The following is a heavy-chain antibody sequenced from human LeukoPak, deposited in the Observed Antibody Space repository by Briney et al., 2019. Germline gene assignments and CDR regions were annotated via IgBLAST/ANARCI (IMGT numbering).Heavy chain of an antibody. CDR3: ARGGGYYDSSGYYDY. Sequence: PGGSLRLSCAASGFTFSSYWMHWVRQAPGKGLVWVSHINSDGSSTSYADSVKGRFTISRDNAKNTLYLQMNSLRAEDTAVYYCARGGGYYDSSGYYDYWGQGTLVTVSS. D-gene: IGHD3-22*01. V-gene: IGHV3-74*01. J-gene: IGHJ4*02. CDR2: INSDGSST. CDR1: GFTFSSYW.